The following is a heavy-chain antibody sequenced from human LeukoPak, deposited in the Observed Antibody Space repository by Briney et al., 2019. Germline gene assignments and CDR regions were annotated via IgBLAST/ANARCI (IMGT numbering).Heavy chain of an antibody. CDR1: GGSISSYY. D-gene: IGHD6-13*01. J-gene: IGHJ3*02. Sequence: SETLSLTCTVSGGSISSYYWSWIRQPPGKGLEWIGYIYYSGSTNYNPSLKSRVTISVDTSKNQFSLKLSSVTAANTAVYYCGTLYSSSWYMGHLRPRSDAFDIWGQGTMVTVSS. V-gene: IGHV4-59*01. CDR3: GTLYSSSWYMGHLRPRSDAFDI. CDR2: IYYSGST.